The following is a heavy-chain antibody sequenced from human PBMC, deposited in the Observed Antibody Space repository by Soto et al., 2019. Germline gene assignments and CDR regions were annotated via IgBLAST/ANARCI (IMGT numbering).Heavy chain of an antibody. Sequence: PSETLSLTCAVYGGSFSGYYWTWIRQPPGTGLEWIGEINHSGSTNYNPSHKSRITISVDTSKNQFSLKLTSVTAADTAVYYCAREGALEWLLFAYGMDVWGQGTTVTVSS. J-gene: IGHJ6*02. CDR2: INHSGST. V-gene: IGHV4-34*01. CDR3: AREGALEWLLFAYGMDV. D-gene: IGHD3-3*01. CDR1: GGSFSGYY.